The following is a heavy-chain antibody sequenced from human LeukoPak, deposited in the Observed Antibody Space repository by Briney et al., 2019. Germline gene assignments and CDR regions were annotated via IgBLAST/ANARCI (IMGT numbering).Heavy chain of an antibody. V-gene: IGHV3-30*04. CDR2: ISYDGSNK. Sequence: GGSLRLSCAASGFTFSSYAMHWVRQAPGKGLEWVAVISYDGSNKYYADSVKGRFTISRDNSKNTLYLQMNSLRAEDTAVYYCARPLGYYYDSSGYYPPFDYWGQGTLVTVSS. CDR1: GFTFSSYA. CDR3: ARPLGYYYDSSGYYPPFDY. D-gene: IGHD3-22*01. J-gene: IGHJ4*02.